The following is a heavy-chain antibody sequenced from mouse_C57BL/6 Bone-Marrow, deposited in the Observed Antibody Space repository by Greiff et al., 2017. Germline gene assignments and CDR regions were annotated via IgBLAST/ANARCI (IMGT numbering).Heavy chain of an antibody. J-gene: IGHJ2*01. CDR3: ARTVYFDY. Sequence: VQLQQPGAELVRPGSSVKMSCKASGYTFTSYWMHWVKQRPIQGLEWIGNIDPSDSETHYNQKFKDKATLTVDKSSSTAYMQLSSLTSEDSAVYYCARTVYFDYWGQGTTLTVSS. CDR1: GYTFTSYW. CDR2: IDPSDSET. V-gene: IGHV1-52*01.